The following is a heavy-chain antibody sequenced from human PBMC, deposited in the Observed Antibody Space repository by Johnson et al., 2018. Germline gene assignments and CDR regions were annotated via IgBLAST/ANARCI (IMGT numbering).Heavy chain of an antibody. CDR1: GFTFSSYA. CDR3: AKGTDRDSSGYYFDY. J-gene: IGHJ4*02. V-gene: IGHV3-23*04. Sequence: LVQSGGGVVQPGRSLRLSCAASGFTFSSYAMSWVRQAPGKGLEWVAAISGSGGSTYYADSVKGRFTISRDNSNNTLYLQMNSLRVEDTAVYYCAKGTDRDSSGYYFDYWGQGTLVTVSS. D-gene: IGHD3-22*01. CDR2: ISGSGGST.